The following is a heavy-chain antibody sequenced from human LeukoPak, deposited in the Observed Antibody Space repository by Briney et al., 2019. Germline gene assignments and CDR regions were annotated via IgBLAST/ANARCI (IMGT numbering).Heavy chain of an antibody. V-gene: IGHV3-21*01. CDR2: ISSSSSYI. D-gene: IGHD1-26*01. Sequence: GGSLRLSCAASGFTFSSYSMNWVRQAPGKGLEWVSSISSSSSYIYYADSVKGRFTISRDNSNNTLYLQMNSLRREDTAVYYCAKLAPAIVGADYWGQGTLVTVSS. CDR3: AKLAPAIVGADY. CDR1: GFTFSSYS. J-gene: IGHJ4*02.